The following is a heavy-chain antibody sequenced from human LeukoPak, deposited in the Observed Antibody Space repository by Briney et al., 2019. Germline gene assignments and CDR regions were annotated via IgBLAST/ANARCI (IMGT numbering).Heavy chain of an antibody. CDR3: AKGSKAVLFTRDHFMDV. Sequence: PGGSLRLSCAASGFTFSSYGMHWVRQAPGKGLEWVAFIRYDGSNKYYADSVRGRFTISRGNSKNTLYLQMNSLRAEDTAVYFCAKGSKAVLFTRDHFMDVWGKGTTVTISS. V-gene: IGHV3-30*02. CDR2: IRYDGSNK. J-gene: IGHJ6*03. CDR1: GFTFSSYG. D-gene: IGHD6-19*01.